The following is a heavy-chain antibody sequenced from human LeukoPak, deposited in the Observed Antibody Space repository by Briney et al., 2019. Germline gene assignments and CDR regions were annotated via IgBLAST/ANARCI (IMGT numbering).Heavy chain of an antibody. CDR3: AGERIAARGWFDP. V-gene: IGHV1-18*01. CDR1: GYTFTSYG. Sequence: AASVKVSCKASGYTFTSYGISWVRRAAGQGLEWMGWISAYNGNTNYAQKLQGRLTMTTHTSTSTAYMELRSLKSDATAVYYCAGERIAARGWFDPWGQGTLVTVSS. J-gene: IGHJ5*02. CDR2: ISAYNGNT. D-gene: IGHD6-25*01.